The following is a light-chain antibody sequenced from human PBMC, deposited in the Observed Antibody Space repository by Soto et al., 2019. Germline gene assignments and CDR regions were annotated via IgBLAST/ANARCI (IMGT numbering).Light chain of an antibody. V-gene: IGKV3-20*01. J-gene: IGKJ1*01. CDR1: QSVSSY. Sequence: EIVLTQSPATLSLSPGERATLSCRASQSVSSYLAWYQQKPGQAPRLLIYDASSRATGIPDRFSGSGSGTDFTLTISRLEPEDFAVYYCQQYNNSLWTFGQGAKVDI. CDR2: DAS. CDR3: QQYNNSLWT.